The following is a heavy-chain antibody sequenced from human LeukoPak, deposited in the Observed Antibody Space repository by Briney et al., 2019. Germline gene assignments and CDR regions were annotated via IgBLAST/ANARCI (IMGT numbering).Heavy chain of an antibody. J-gene: IGHJ3*02. V-gene: IGHV1-18*01. Sequence: GASVKVSCKASGYTFTSYGISWVRQAPGQGLEWMGWISAYNGNTNYAQKLQGRVTMTTDTSTSTAYMELRSLRSDDTAVYYCARDMRIAAAGPLDAFDIWGQGKMVTVSS. D-gene: IGHD6-13*01. CDR1: GYTFTSYG. CDR3: ARDMRIAAAGPLDAFDI. CDR2: ISAYNGNT.